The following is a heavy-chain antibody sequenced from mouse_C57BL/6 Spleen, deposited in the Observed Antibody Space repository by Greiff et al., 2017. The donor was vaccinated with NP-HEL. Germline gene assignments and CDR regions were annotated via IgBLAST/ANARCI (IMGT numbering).Heavy chain of an antibody. Sequence: VQLQQSGPELVKPGASVKISCKASGYAFSSSWMNWVKQRPGKGLEWIGRIYPGDGDTNYNGKFKGKATLTADKSSSTAYMQLSSLTSDDSAVYVCARGSPAYYAMDYWGQGTSVTVSS. J-gene: IGHJ4*01. CDR2: IYPGDGDT. CDR1: GYAFSSSW. CDR3: ARGSPAYYAMDY. V-gene: IGHV1-82*01.